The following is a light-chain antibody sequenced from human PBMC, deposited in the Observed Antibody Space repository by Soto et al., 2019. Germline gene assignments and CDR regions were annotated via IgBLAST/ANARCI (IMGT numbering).Light chain of an antibody. J-gene: IGKJ1*01. CDR3: QQYGSSPWT. CDR2: GAS. CDR1: QSVSSSY. Sequence: EIVLTQSPATLSLSPGERATLSCRASQSVSSSYLAWYQQKPGQAPRLLIYGASSRATGIPDRCSGSGSGTDFTLTISRLEPEDFAVYYCQQYGSSPWTFGQGTKVEIK. V-gene: IGKV3-20*01.